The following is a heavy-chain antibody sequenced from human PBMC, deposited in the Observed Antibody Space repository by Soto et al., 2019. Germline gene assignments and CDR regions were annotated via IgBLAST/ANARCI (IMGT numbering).Heavy chain of an antibody. D-gene: IGHD3-9*01. CDR3: ARHERGDILTGYYTGLDY. V-gene: IGHV4-39*01. J-gene: IGHJ4*02. CDR2: IYYSGST. Sequence: PSATLALTCPVSGHSISSSSYYWGWIRQPPGKGLEWIGIIYYSGSTYYNPSLKSRVTISVDTSKNQFSLKLSSVTAADTAVYYCARHERGDILTGYYTGLDYWGQGTLVTGSS. CDR1: GHSISSSSYY.